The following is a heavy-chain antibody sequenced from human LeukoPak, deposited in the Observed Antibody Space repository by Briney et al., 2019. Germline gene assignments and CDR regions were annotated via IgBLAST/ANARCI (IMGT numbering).Heavy chain of an antibody. CDR3: ARGLRYFDWLYRNWFDP. CDR1: GFTFSSYS. Sequence: GGSLRLSCAASGFTFSSYSMNWVRQAPGKGLEWVSSISSSSSYIYYADSVKGRFTISRDNAKNSLYLQMNSLRAEDTAVYYCARGLRYFDWLYRNWFDPWGQGTLVTVSS. J-gene: IGHJ5*02. D-gene: IGHD3-9*01. V-gene: IGHV3-21*01. CDR2: ISSSSSYI.